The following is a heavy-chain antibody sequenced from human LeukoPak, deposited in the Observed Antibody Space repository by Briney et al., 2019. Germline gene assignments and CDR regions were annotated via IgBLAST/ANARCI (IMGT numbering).Heavy chain of an antibody. CDR2: IYHSGST. CDR3: ARAIYYGSGSYSFDY. D-gene: IGHD3-10*01. J-gene: IGHJ4*02. CDR1: GYSISSGYY. V-gene: IGHV4-38-2*02. Sequence: SETLSLTCTVSGYSISSGYYWGWIRQPPGKGLEWIGSIYHSGSTYYNPSLKSRVTISVDTAKNQFSLKLSSVTAADTAMYYCARAIYYGSGSYSFDYWGQGTLVTVSS.